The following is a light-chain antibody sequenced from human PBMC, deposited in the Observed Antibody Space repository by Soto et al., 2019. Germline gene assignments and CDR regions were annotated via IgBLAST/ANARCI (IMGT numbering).Light chain of an antibody. CDR3: QTWDTGIRV. CDR2: LNSDGSH. CDR1: SGHSSYA. Sequence: QSVMTQSPSASASLGDSVKLTCTLSSGHSSYAIAWHQQQPEKGPRYLMKLNSDGSHSKGDGIPDRFSGSSSGAERYLTISSLQYEDEADYYCQTWDTGIRVFGGGTKVTVL. J-gene: IGLJ2*01. V-gene: IGLV4-69*01.